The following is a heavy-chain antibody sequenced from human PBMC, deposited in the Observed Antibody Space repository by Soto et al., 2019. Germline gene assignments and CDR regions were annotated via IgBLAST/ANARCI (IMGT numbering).Heavy chain of an antibody. J-gene: IGHJ4*02. CDR2: IYHSGST. D-gene: IGHD3-16*01. CDR3: ARGPPFH. Sequence: SETLSLTCAVSGGSISSYYWSWIRQPPGKGLEWIGYIYHSGSTYYNPSLKSRVTISVDRSKNQFSLKLSSVTAADTAVYYCARGPPFHWGQGTLVTVSS. CDR1: GGSISSYY. V-gene: IGHV4-30-2*01.